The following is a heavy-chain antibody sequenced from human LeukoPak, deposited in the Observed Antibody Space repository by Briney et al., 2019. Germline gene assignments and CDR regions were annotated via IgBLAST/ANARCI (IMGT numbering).Heavy chain of an antibody. CDR2: TAYDGAEK. Sequence: GGSLRLSCAASGSTFSGHLLHWVRQAPGKGLEWVGGTAYDGAEKYYADSVRGRFAISRDNSKSTVYLEMNSLRPEDAAVYYCAKEGDRHFTFDYWGRGTLVTVSS. CDR1: GSTFSGHL. D-gene: IGHD2/OR15-2a*01. J-gene: IGHJ4*02. V-gene: IGHV3-30*01. CDR3: AKEGDRHFTFDY.